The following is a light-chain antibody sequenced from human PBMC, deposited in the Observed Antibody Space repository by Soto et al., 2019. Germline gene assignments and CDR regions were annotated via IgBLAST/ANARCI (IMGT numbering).Light chain of an antibody. CDR2: DVS. CDR3: SSYTSSNTYV. CDR1: SSDVGGYNY. Sequence: QSVLTQPASVSGSPGQSVTISCTGTSSDVGGYNYVSWYQQHPGKATKLMIYDVSNRPSGVSNRSSGSKSGYTASLTISGLQAEDEADYYCSSYTSSNTYVFGTGTKVTVL. V-gene: IGLV2-14*03. J-gene: IGLJ1*01.